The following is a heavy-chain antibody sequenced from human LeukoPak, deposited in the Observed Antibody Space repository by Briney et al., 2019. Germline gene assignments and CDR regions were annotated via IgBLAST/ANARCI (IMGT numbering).Heavy chain of an antibody. Sequence: PGGSLRLSCAASGFTFSDYYMSWIRQAPGKGLEWVANINQDGSDKYYVYSVKGRFTISRDNAENSLYLQMNSLRVEDTAVYYCTRIYCSGGSCSYFDSWGQGTLVTVSS. CDR2: INQDGSDK. V-gene: IGHV3-7*01. CDR3: TRIYCSGGSCSYFDS. D-gene: IGHD2-15*01. CDR1: GFTFSDYY. J-gene: IGHJ4*02.